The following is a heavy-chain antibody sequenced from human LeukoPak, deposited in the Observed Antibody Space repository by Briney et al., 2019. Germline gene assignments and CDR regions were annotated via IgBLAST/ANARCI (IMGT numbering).Heavy chain of an antibody. V-gene: IGHV3-9*01. CDR3: AKDIRGYGYGYMDV. CDR2: ISWNSGSI. D-gene: IGHD5-18*01. Sequence: GGSLRLSCAASGFTFDDYAMHWVRQAPGKGLEWVSGISWNSGSIGYADSVKGRFTISRDNAKNSLYLQMNSLRAEDTALYYCAKDIRGYGYGYMDVWGKGTTVTVSS. CDR1: GFTFDDYA. J-gene: IGHJ6*03.